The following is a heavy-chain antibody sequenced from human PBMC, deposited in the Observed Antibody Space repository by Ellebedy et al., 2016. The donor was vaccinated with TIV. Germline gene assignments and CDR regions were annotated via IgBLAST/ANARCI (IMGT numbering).Heavy chain of an antibody. CDR3: ARGGIGVGGDY. D-gene: IGHD2-21*01. Sequence: SETLSLTCIVSGVSISTYYWNWIRQPPGKGLEWIGYIYYGSANYNPSLKSRVTISSDTSNNQLSLNLSSVTAADTAVYYCARGGIGVGGDYWGQGILVTVSS. CDR1: GVSISTYY. CDR2: IYYGSA. V-gene: IGHV4-59*08. J-gene: IGHJ4*02.